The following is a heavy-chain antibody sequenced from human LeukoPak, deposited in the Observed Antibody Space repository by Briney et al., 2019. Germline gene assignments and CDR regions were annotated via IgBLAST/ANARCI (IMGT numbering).Heavy chain of an antibody. D-gene: IGHD2-2*01. Sequence: GESLRLSCAASGFTFSSYWMSWVRQAPGKGLEWVSSIRSSSSHIYYADSVKGRFTISRDNAKTSLYLQMSSLRAEDSAVYYCARGLPAAPANDYWGQGTLVTVSS. CDR1: GFTFSSYW. V-gene: IGHV3-21*01. CDR3: ARGLPAAPANDY. CDR2: IRSSSSHI. J-gene: IGHJ4*02.